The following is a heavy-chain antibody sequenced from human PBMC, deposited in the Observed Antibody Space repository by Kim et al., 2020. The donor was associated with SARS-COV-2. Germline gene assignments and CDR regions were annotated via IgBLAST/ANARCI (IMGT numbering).Heavy chain of an antibody. CDR2: IYYSGST. V-gene: IGHV4-39*07. CDR3: ARGKRKQWLVLSYNWFDP. D-gene: IGHD6-19*01. CDR1: GGSISSSSYY. Sequence: SETLSLTCTVSGGSISSSSYYWGWIRQPPGKGLEWIGSIYYSGSTYYNPSLKSRVTISVDTSKNQFSLKLSSVTAADTAVYYCARGKRKQWLVLSYNWFDPWGQGTLVTVSS. J-gene: IGHJ5*02.